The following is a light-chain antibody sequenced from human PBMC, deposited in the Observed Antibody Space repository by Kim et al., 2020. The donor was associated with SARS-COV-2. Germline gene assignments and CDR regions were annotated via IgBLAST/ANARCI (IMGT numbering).Light chain of an antibody. V-gene: IGKV3-11*01. CDR1: QSVNKY. J-gene: IGKJ4*01. CDR2: DAS. CDR3: QHRASWPLT. Sequence: EIVLTQSPATLSLSPGERVTLSCRASQSVNKYLAWFQQKPGQAPRLLIYDASTRATGIPARFSGSGSGTDFTLTINSLEPEDFAVYYCQHRASWPLTFGGGTKLEI.